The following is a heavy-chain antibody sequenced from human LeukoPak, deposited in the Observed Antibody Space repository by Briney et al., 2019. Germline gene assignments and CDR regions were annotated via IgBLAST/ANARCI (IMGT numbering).Heavy chain of an antibody. CDR1: GGSISSYY. V-gene: IGHV4-59*08. CDR2: GHYTGST. D-gene: IGHD4-23*01. CDR3: TTRNYGGNSEYFDF. Sequence: SETLSLTCTVSGGSISSYYWSWIRQPPGKGLEWIGYGHYTGSTNYNPSLKSRVTISVGTSKSQFSLKLTSVTAADTAVYYCTTRNYGGNSEYFDFWGQGALVTVSS. J-gene: IGHJ4*02.